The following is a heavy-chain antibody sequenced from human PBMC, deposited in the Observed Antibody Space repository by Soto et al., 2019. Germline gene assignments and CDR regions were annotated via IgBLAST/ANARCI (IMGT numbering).Heavy chain of an antibody. Sequence: EVQLVESGGGLVQPGGSLRLSCAASGFTFSSYSWNWVRQAPGKGLEGVSYLSSSSSTIYYADSVKGRFTISRDNAKNSLYLQMNSLRDEDTAVYYCAREGGNLNWFDPWGQGTLVTVSP. J-gene: IGHJ5*02. CDR3: AREGGNLNWFDP. CDR1: GFTFSSYS. V-gene: IGHV3-48*02. D-gene: IGHD1-26*01. CDR2: LSSSSSTI.